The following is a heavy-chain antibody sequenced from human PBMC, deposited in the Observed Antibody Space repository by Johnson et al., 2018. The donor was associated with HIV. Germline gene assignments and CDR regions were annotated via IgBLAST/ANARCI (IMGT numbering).Heavy chain of an antibody. D-gene: IGHD1-26*01. V-gene: IGHV3-30*04. CDR1: GFTFSSYT. J-gene: IGHJ3*02. Sequence: QVHLVESGGGVVQPGRSLRLSCAASGFTFSSYTMYWVRQAPGKGLEWVAVISYDGSNEYYADSVKGRFTISRDNSKNTLYLQMSSLRAGDTAVYYCARGRASWELYDAFEIWGQGTMVIVSS. CDR2: ISYDGSNE. CDR3: ARGRASWELYDAFEI.